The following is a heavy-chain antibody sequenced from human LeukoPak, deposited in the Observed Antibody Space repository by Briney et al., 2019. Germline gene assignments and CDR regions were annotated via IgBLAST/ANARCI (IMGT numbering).Heavy chain of an antibody. CDR2: ISWNSGSI. D-gene: IGHD5-18*01. V-gene: IGHV3-9*01. CDR1: GFTFDDYA. Sequence: GGSLRLSCAASGFTFDDYAMHWVRQAPGKGLEWVSGISWNSGSIGYADSVKGRFTISRDNAKNSLYLQMNSLRAEDTALYYCAKASGLDTAMVLLDYWGQGTLVTVSS. J-gene: IGHJ4*02. CDR3: AKASGLDTAMVLLDY.